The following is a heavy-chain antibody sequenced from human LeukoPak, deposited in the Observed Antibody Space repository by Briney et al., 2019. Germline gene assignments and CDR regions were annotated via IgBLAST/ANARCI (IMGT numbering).Heavy chain of an antibody. CDR1: GFTFSSYA. D-gene: IGHD2-15*01. J-gene: IGHJ6*03. Sequence: PGGSLRLSCAASGFTFSSYAMSWVRQAPGKGLEWVSAISGSGGSTYYADSVKGRFTISRDNSKNTLYLQMNSLRAEDTAVYYCAKDSCGGSCYYYYYYMDVWGKGTTVTISS. CDR2: ISGSGGST. V-gene: IGHV3-23*01. CDR3: AKDSCGGSCYYYYYYMDV.